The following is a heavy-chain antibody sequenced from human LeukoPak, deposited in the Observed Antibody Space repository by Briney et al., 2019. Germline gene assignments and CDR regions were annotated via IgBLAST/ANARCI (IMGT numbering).Heavy chain of an antibody. V-gene: IGHV1-8*01. CDR1: GYTFTSYD. D-gene: IGHD6-6*01. CDR3: TRLGIAPRDFDY. CDR2: MNPNSGNT. J-gene: IGHJ4*02. Sequence: GASVKVSCKASGYTFTSYDINWVRQATGQGLEWMGWMNPNSGNTGYAQKFQGRVTMTRNTSISTAYMELSSLRSEDTAVYYCTRLGIAPRDFDYWGQGTLVTVSS.